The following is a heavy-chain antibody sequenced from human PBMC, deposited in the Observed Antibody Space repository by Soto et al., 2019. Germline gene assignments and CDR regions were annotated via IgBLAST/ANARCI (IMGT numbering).Heavy chain of an antibody. J-gene: IGHJ4*02. Sequence: EVQLLESGGGLVQPGGSLRLSCAASGFTFSSYAMSWVRQAPGKGLEWVSAISGSGGSTYYADSVKGRFTISRDNSKNKLYLQMNSLRAEDTAVYYCAKDWERCSSTSCYAGGYWGQGTLVTVSS. V-gene: IGHV3-23*01. CDR1: GFTFSSYA. CDR2: ISGSGGST. CDR3: AKDWERCSSTSCYAGGY. D-gene: IGHD2-2*01.